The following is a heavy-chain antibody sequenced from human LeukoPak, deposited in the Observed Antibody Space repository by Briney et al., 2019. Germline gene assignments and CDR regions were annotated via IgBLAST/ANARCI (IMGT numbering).Heavy chain of an antibody. V-gene: IGHV3-23*01. J-gene: IGHJ4*02. D-gene: IGHD6-13*01. Sequence: PGGSLRLSCAASGFIFSNYAMSWVRQAPGKGLEWVSVISGSGGSTYYADSGSTYYADSVKGRFTISRDNSKNILYLEMNSLRAEDTAVYYCAKDGKRVEAAGYLDFFDSWGQGTLVTVSS. CDR1: GFIFSNYA. CDR2: ISGSGGSTYYADSGST. CDR3: AKDGKRVEAAGYLDFFDS.